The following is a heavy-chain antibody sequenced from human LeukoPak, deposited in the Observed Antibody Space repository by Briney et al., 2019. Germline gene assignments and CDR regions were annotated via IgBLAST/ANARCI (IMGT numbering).Heavy chain of an antibody. D-gene: IGHD3-3*01. J-gene: IGHJ2*01. CDR1: GFTFSSYA. V-gene: IGHV3-23*01. Sequence: GGSLRLSCAASGFTFSSYAMSWVRQAPGKGLEWVSAISGSGGSTYYADSVEGRFTISRDNSKNTLYLQMNSLRAEDTAVYYCAKTTPVGSYYDFWSGYSVGYDLWGRGTLVTVSS. CDR2: ISGSGGST. CDR3: AKTTPVGSYYDFWSGYSVGYDL.